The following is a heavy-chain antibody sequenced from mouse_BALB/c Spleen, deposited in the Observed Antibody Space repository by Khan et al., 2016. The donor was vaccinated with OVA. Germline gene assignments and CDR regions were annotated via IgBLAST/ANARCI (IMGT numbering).Heavy chain of an antibody. Sequence: EVELVESGGGLVKPGGSLKLSCAASGFTFSDYYMYWVRQTPEKRLEWVATISDGGSSTYYLDSVKGGFTISRDNAKTSLYLQMSSLKSEDTAIYYCARAGYGGFAYWGQGTLVTVSA. D-gene: IGHD1-1*02. V-gene: IGHV5-4*02. J-gene: IGHJ3*01. CDR1: GFTFSDYY. CDR3: ARAGYGGFAY. CDR2: ISDGGSST.